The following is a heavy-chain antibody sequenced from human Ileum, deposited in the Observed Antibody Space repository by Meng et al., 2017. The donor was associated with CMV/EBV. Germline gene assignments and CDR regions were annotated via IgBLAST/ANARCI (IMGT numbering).Heavy chain of an antibody. CDR3: TRYSSGWSLADP. CDR1: GFTFSDHY. V-gene: IGHV3-49*03. Sequence: GESLKISCAASGFTFSDHYMDWFRQAPGKGLEWVGFIRSKAYGGTTEYAASVKGRFTISRDDSKSIAYLQMNSLKTEDTAVYYCTRYSSGWSLADPWGQGTLVTVSS. CDR2: IRSKAYGGTT. D-gene: IGHD6-19*01. J-gene: IGHJ5*02.